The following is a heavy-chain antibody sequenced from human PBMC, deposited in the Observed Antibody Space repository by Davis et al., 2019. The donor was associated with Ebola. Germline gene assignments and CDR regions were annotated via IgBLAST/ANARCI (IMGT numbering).Heavy chain of an antibody. CDR1: GYTFTSYA. CDR3: ARDLGAIEVTGDY. CDR2: INPSGGST. J-gene: IGHJ4*02. V-gene: IGHV1-46*01. D-gene: IGHD5-18*01. Sequence: AASVKVSCKASGYTFTSYAMHWVRQAPGQGLEWMGIINPSGGSTSYAQKFQGRVTITADKSTSTAYMELSSLRSEDTAVYYCARDLGAIEVTGDYWGQGTLVTVSS.